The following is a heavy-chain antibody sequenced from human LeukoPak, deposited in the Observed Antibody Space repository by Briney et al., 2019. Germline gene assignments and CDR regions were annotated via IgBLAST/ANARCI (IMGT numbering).Heavy chain of an antibody. J-gene: IGHJ4*02. CDR3: ARDLTECTSCFSGPDY. V-gene: IGHV3-21*01. D-gene: IGHD2-2*01. CDR1: GFTFSSYS. CDR2: ISSSSSYI. Sequence: PGGSLRLSCAASGFTFSSYSMNWVRQAPGKGLEWVSSISSSSSYIYYADSVKGRFTISRDSAKNSLYLQMNSLRAEDTAVYYCARDLTECTSCFSGPDYWGQGTLVTVSS.